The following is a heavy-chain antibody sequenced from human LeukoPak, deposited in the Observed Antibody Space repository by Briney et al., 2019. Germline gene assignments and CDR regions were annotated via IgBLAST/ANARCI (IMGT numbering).Heavy chain of an antibody. CDR2: IYYSGST. CDR1: GGSISSYY. V-gene: IGHV4-59*08. D-gene: IGHD3-22*01. Sequence: SETLSLTCTASGGSISSYYWSWIRQPPGKGLEWIGYIYYSGSTNYNPSLKSRVSISVDASENQFSLKLSSVTAADTAVYYCARHWKYYDSSGYYYYYYCMDVWGQGTMVTVSS. J-gene: IGHJ6*02. CDR3: ARHWKYYDSSGYYYYYYCMDV.